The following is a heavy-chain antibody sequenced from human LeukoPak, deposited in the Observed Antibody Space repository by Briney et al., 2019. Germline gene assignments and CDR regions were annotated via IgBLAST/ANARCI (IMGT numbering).Heavy chain of an antibody. J-gene: IGHJ6*02. CDR2: IYYSGST. Sequence: PSETLSLTCTVSGGSISSYYWSWIRQPPGKGLKWIGYIYYSGSTNYNPSLKSRVTISVDTSKNQFSLKLSSVTAADTAVYYCARGGHEGFLEWGPHYYYYYGMDVWGQGTTVTVSS. CDR3: ARGGHEGFLEWGPHYYYYYGMDV. V-gene: IGHV4-59*01. D-gene: IGHD3-3*01. CDR1: GGSISSYY.